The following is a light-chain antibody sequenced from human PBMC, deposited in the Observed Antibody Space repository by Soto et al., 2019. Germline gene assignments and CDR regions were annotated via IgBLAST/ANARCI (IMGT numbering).Light chain of an antibody. CDR3: QQLYRYPYT. CDR2: GAS. J-gene: IGKJ2*01. V-gene: IGKV1-9*01. CDR1: QGISSY. Sequence: DIQLTQSPSFLSASVGDRVTITCRASQGISSYVAWYQQKPGKAPKLLIYGASTLQSGVPSRFSGSGGGTEVTLTISSLQPEDFATYYCQQLYRYPYTFGQGTRLDIK.